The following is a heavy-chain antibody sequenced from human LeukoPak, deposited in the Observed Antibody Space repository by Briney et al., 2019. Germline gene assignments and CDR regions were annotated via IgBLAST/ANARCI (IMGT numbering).Heavy chain of an antibody. V-gene: IGHV3-53*04. CDR1: GFTVSSNY. Sequence: GGSLRLSCAASGFTVSSNYMSWVRQAPGKGLEWVSVIYSGGSTYYADSVKGRFTISRHNSKNTLYLQMNSLRAEYTAVYYCARLLNSYGYYYYGMDVWGQGTTVTVSS. D-gene: IGHD5-18*01. J-gene: IGHJ6*02. CDR2: IYSGGST. CDR3: ARLLNSYGYYYYGMDV.